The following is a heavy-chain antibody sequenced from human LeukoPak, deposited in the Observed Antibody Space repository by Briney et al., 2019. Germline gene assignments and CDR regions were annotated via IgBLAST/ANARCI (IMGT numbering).Heavy chain of an antibody. V-gene: IGHV4-59*01. Sequence: SETLSLTCSVAGGSISSYYWSWIRQPPGKGLEWIGYIYYSRSTNYNPSLKSRVTISVDTCKNQFSLKLSSVTAADTAVYYCARGYCSGGSCDPYYFDYWGQGTLVTVSS. CDR2: IYYSRST. J-gene: IGHJ4*02. CDR3: ARGYCSGGSCDPYYFDY. CDR1: GGSISSYY. D-gene: IGHD2-15*01.